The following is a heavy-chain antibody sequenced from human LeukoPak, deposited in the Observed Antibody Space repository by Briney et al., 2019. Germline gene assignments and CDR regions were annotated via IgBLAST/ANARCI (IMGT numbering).Heavy chain of an antibody. CDR2: LYYSGGT. CDR1: GGSVSSDTYY. Sequence: PSETLSLTCTVPGGSVSSDTYYWSWIRQPPGKGLEYIGYLYYSGGTNYNPSLQSRVTISRDTSKNQFSLELSSVTAADTAMYYCARQRAHVFDIWGQGTMVTVSS. V-gene: IGHV4-61*01. J-gene: IGHJ3*02. CDR3: ARQRAHVFDI.